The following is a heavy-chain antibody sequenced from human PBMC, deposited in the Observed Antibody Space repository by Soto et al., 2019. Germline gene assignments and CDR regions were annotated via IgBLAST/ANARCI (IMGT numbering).Heavy chain of an antibody. CDR2: ISHDGSNK. CDR3: ARDLLFFGVAGYGMDV. V-gene: IGHV3-30-3*01. Sequence: GSLRLSCAASAFTFSSHAMHWVRQAPGTGLEWVAVISHDGSNKYYADSVKGRFTISRDNSKNTVYLQLNSLRNEDTAVYYCARDLLFFGVAGYGMDVWGQGTTVTVSS. CDR1: AFTFSSHA. J-gene: IGHJ6*02. D-gene: IGHD3-3*01.